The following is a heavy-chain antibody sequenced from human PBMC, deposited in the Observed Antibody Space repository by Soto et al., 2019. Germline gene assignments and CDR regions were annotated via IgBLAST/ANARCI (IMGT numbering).Heavy chain of an antibody. CDR2: ISYHGRDE. V-gene: IGHV3-30*04. J-gene: IGHJ5*02. Sequence: PGGSLRLSCAASGLTSTSYATPWLRQAPAKGGEWVAAISYHGRDEYYGDSVKGGFSSSRDNSKNTLNLQMNSLRAEDTAVYYCARGRFSTTLYAGFDPWGQGTLVTVSS. D-gene: IGHD2-2*01. CDR3: ARGRFSTTLYAGFDP. CDR1: GLTSTSYA.